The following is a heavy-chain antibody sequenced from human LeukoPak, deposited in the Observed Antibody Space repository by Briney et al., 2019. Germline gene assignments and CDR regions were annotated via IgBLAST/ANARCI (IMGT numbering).Heavy chain of an antibody. V-gene: IGHV4-39*01. CDR3: PRQAAAGHGFDY. J-gene: IGHJ4*02. Sequence: SETLSLTCTVSGGSFSSSSYRWGWIRQPPGKGLEWIGTIYYSGNTYYNPSLKSRVSISIDTSKNQFSLKLSSVTAADTTVYFCPRQAAAGHGFDYWGQGTLVTVSS. CDR1: GGSFSSSSYR. D-gene: IGHD6-13*01. CDR2: IYYSGNT.